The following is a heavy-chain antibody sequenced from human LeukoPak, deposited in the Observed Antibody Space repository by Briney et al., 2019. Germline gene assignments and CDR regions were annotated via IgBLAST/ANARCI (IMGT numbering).Heavy chain of an antibody. CDR1: GFTFSSYS. J-gene: IGHJ3*02. V-gene: IGHV3-21*01. CDR3: AREEYSSSWWDAFDI. D-gene: IGHD6-13*01. Sequence: GGSLRLYCAASGFTFSSYSMNWVRQAPGKGLEWVSSISSSSSYIYYADSVKGRFTISRDNAKNSLYLQMNSLRAEDTAVYYCAREEYSSSWWDAFDIWGQGTMVTVSS. CDR2: ISSSSSYI.